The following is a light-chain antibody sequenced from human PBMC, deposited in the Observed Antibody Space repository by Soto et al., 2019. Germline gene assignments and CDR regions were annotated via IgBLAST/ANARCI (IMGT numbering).Light chain of an antibody. J-gene: IGKJ2*01. Sequence: EIVLTQSPGTLSLSPGERATLSCMASQSVTSNFLAWYQQKPVQAPRLLIYSASSRATGIPDRFSVSGSGTDFTLTISRLEPEDFAVYYCQQYWASPPGYTFGQGTNLEIK. CDR1: QSVTSNF. V-gene: IGKV3-20*01. CDR3: QQYWASPPGYT. CDR2: SAS.